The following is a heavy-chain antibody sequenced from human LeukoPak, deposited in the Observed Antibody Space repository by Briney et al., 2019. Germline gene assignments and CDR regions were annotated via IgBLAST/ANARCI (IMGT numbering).Heavy chain of an antibody. CDR3: ARDQNYYGSGAFDP. CDR2: ISGGST. CDR1: GFTFSSYV. J-gene: IGHJ5*02. V-gene: IGHV3-23*01. D-gene: IGHD3-10*01. Sequence: PGGSLRLSCAASGFTFSSYVMSWVRQAPGKGLEWVSGISGGSTYYADSVKGRFTISRDNAKNSLYLQMNSLRAEDTALYHCARDQNYYGSGAFDPWGQRTLVTVSS.